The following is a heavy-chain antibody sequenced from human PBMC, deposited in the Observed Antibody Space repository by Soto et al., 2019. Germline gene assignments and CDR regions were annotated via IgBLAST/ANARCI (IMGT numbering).Heavy chain of an antibody. CDR1: GFTFRKYA. J-gene: IGHJ5*02. V-gene: IGHV3-23*01. Sequence: LRLSCAASGFTFRKYAMNWVRQAPGKGLEWVSSISDSGATTYYADSVKGRFTISRDNSENALYLQMNSLRAEDTAVYYCAKDKLDSGSSMGNRFDPWGQGTLVTVSS. CDR3: AKDKLDSGSSMGNRFDP. CDR2: ISDSGATT. D-gene: IGHD3-10*01.